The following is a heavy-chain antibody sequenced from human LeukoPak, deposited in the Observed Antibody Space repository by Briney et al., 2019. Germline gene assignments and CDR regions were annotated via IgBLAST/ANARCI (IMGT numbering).Heavy chain of an antibody. D-gene: IGHD3-10*01. CDR2: INHSGST. CDR1: GGSFSGYY. CDR3: AREKRITMVRGVINWFDP. V-gene: IGHV4-34*01. Sequence: KPSETLSLTCAVYGGSFSGYYWSWIRQPPGKGLEWIGEINHSGSTNYNPSLKSRVTISVDTSKNQFSLKPSSVTAADTAVYYCAREKRITMVRGVINWFDPWGQGTLVTVSS. J-gene: IGHJ5*02.